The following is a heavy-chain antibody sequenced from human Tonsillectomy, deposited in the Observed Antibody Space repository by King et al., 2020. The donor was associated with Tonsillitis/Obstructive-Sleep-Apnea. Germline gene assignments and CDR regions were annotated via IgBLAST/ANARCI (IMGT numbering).Heavy chain of an antibody. D-gene: IGHD6-13*01. CDR2: IFSNDEK. CDR3: ARIWKGGYSRGRGAEYFQH. V-gene: IGHV2-26*01. CDR1: GFSLSNARMG. Sequence: VTLKESGPVLVKPTETLTLTCTVSGFSLSNARMGVSWIRQPPGKALEWLAHIFSNDEKSYSTSLKSRLTISKDTSKSQVVLTMTNMDPVDTATYYCARIWKGGYSRGRGAEYFQHWGQGTLVTVSS. J-gene: IGHJ1*01.